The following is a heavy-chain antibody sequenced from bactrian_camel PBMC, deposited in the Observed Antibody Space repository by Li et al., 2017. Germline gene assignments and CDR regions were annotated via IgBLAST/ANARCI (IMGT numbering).Heavy chain of an antibody. CDR1: GYPSCS. V-gene: IGHV3S53*01. CDR3: AAGRLGRLCDFRDGDWAY. D-gene: IGHD4*01. CDR2: IDSDGST. J-gene: IGHJ4*01. Sequence: HVQLVESGGGSVQAGGSLRLSCAASGYPSCSMGWYRQTPGKEREGVATIDSDGSTSYADSVKSRFTISQDNAKNMMYLQMNSLKPEDTATYSCAAGRLGRLCDFRDGDWAYWGQGTQVTVS.